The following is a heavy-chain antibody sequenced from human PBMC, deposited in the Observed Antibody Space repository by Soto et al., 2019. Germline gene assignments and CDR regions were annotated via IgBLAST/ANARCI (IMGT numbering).Heavy chain of an antibody. V-gene: IGHV3-7*01. J-gene: IGHJ5*02. CDR2: IKQDGSEK. CDR3: ASVLIVFILRSFGHIWFGP. Sequence: CIRQTPGKGRDWVANIKQDGSEKYYVDSVKGRFTISRDNAKNSLYLQMNSLRAEDTAVYYCASVLIVFILRSFGHIWFGPWAQATLLTV. D-gene: IGHD3-9*01.